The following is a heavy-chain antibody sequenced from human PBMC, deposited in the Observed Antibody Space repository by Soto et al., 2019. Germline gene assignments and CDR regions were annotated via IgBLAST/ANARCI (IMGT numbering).Heavy chain of an antibody. D-gene: IGHD1-1*01. V-gene: IGHV3-23*01. CDR2: IGGGGTT. Sequence: GGSLRLSCAASGFTFRDDGMSWVRQAPGKGLEWVSAIGGGGTTYYADSVKGRFTISRDNSRNTLYLQMNSLRAEDKAVYYCAKNFAKGGNVGFEPWGQGNPVTVSP. J-gene: IGHJ5*02. CDR3: AKNFAKGGNVGFEP. CDR1: GFTFRDDG.